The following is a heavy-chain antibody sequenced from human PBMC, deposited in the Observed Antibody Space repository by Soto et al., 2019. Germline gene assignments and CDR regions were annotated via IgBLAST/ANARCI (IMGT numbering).Heavy chain of an antibody. V-gene: IGHV4-4*02. Sequence: QVQLQESGPGLVKPSGTLSLTCSVSGNSMSSSNWWNWVRQPPGKGLEWIGEAHHSGRTNYNPSLKSRVTMSVDRSQSIFSLKLASVTAADTAVYYCVRSEATALDYWGQGTLVTVSS. CDR2: AHHSGRT. CDR1: GNSMSSSNW. CDR3: VRSEATALDY. J-gene: IGHJ4*02.